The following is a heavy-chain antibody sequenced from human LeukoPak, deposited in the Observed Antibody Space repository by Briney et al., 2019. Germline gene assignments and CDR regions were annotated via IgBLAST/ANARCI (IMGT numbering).Heavy chain of an antibody. CDR2: IYTSGST. J-gene: IGHJ4*02. CDR1: GGPVSSGSYY. Sequence: SETLSLTCTVSGGPVSSGSYYWSWIRQPAGKGLEWIGRIYTSGSTNYNPSLKSRVTISVDTSKNQFSLKLSSVTAADTAVYYCARAFCSGGSCYVRKYFDYWGQGTLVTVSS. D-gene: IGHD2-15*01. CDR3: ARAFCSGGSCYVRKYFDY. V-gene: IGHV4-61*02.